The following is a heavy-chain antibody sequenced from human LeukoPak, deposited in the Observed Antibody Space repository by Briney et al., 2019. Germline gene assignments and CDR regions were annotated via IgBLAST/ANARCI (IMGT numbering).Heavy chain of an antibody. CDR2: INHSGST. CDR3: ARGKVYYGSGMRRHNWFDP. V-gene: IGHV4-34*01. J-gene: IGHJ5*02. CDR1: GGSFSGYY. Sequence: PSETLSLTCAVYGGSFSGYYWSWIRQPPGKGLEWIGEINHSGSTNYNPSLKSRVTISVDTSKNQFSLKLSSVTATDTAVYYCARGKVYYGSGMRRHNWFDPWGQGTLVTVSS. D-gene: IGHD3-10*01.